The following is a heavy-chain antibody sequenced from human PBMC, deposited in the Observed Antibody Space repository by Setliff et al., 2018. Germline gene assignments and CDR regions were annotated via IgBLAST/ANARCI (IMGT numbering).Heavy chain of an antibody. CDR1: DGSPSTYY. J-gene: IGHJ4*02. CDR3: ARGGTFRYFDF. CDR2: VYYSGTA. D-gene: IGHD5-12*01. V-gene: IGHV4-59*01. Sequence: SETLSLTCTVSDGSPSTYYWSWIRQPPGKGLEFIGYVYYSGTANYSPSLRSRLTISVDASKNQFSLKLRSVTAADTAVYYCARGGTFRYFDFWVQGAPVTVSS.